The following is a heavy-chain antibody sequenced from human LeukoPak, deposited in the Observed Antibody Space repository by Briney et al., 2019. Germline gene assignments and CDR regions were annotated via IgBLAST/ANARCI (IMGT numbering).Heavy chain of an antibody. J-gene: IGHJ4*02. CDR2: IIPIFGTA. CDR1: GGTFSSYA. D-gene: IGHD6-19*01. Sequence: SVKASCKASGGTFSSYAISWVRQAPGQGLEWMGGIIPIFGTANYAQKFQGRVTITADKSTSTAYMELSSLRSEDTAVYYCASSRVRFFDRIAVAVGFDYWGQGTLVTVSS. V-gene: IGHV1-69*06. CDR3: ASSRVRFFDRIAVAVGFDY.